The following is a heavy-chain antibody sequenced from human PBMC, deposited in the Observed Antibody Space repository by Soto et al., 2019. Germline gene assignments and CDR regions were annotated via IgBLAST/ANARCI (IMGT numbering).Heavy chain of an antibody. Sequence: GGSLRLSCAASGFTFSSYAMHWVRQAPGKGLEWVAVISYDGSNKYYADSVKGRFTISRDNSKNTLYLQMNSLRAEDTAVYYCARDRYYDSSGLTDYWGQGTLVTVSS. D-gene: IGHD3-22*01. J-gene: IGHJ4*02. CDR1: GFTFSSYA. V-gene: IGHV3-30-3*01. CDR2: ISYDGSNK. CDR3: ARDRYYDSSGLTDY.